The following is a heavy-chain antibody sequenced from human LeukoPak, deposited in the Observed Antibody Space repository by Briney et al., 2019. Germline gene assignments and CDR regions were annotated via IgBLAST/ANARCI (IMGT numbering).Heavy chain of an antibody. CDR1: GGSFSGYY. J-gene: IGHJ5*02. Sequence: SETLSLTCAVYGGSFSGYYWSWIRQPPGKGLEWIGEINQSGSTNYNPPLKGPVTIPVEQSKNQFSLKLSSVTAADTAVYYCARRRSIAARRVLINCFDPWGQGTLVTVSS. V-gene: IGHV4-34*01. D-gene: IGHD6-6*01. CDR3: ARRRSIAARRVLINCFDP. CDR2: INQSGST.